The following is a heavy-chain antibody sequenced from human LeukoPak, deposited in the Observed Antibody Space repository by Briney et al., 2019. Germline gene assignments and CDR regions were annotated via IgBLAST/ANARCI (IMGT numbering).Heavy chain of an antibody. Sequence: SQTLSLTCTVSGGSISSGDYYWSWIRQPPGKGLEWIGYIYYSGSTYYNPSLKSRVTISVDTSKNQFSLKLSSVTAADTVVYYCARDPVWFGELLGWFDPWGQGTLVTVSS. CDR2: IYYSGST. CDR3: ARDPVWFGELLGWFDP. J-gene: IGHJ5*02. CDR1: GGSISSGDYY. D-gene: IGHD3-10*01. V-gene: IGHV4-30-4*01.